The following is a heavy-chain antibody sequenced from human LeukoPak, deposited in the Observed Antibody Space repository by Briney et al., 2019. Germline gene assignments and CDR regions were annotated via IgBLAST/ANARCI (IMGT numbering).Heavy chain of an antibody. Sequence: GGSLRLSCAVSGFTFNSFEMNWVRQAPGKGLEWVSHISSSGSNIYYADSVKGRFTISRDNAKNSLYLQKSSMRVEDTAVYYCAKTRSGTGNYPYFDNWGQGALVTVSS. J-gene: IGHJ4*02. CDR3: AKTRSGTGNYPYFDN. CDR1: GFTFNSFE. V-gene: IGHV3-48*03. CDR2: ISSSGSNI. D-gene: IGHD6-13*01.